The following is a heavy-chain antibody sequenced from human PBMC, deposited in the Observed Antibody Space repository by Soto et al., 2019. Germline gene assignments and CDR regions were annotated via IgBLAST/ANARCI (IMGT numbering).Heavy chain of an antibody. J-gene: IGHJ6*02. Sequence: QVQLQESGPGLVKPSQTLSLTCTVSGGSISSGGYYWTWIRQHPGKGLEWIGYNYYSGITYYNPSLKSRVTISLDTSKNQFSLKLSSVTAADTAVYYCARGSRIAGRYYGMDVWGQGTTVTVSS. D-gene: IGHD6-6*01. V-gene: IGHV4-31*03. CDR3: ARGSRIAGRYYGMDV. CDR2: NYYSGIT. CDR1: GGSISSGGYY.